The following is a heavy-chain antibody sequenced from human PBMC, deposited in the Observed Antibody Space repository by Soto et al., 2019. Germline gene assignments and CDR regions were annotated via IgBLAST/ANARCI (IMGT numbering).Heavy chain of an antibody. V-gene: IGHV1-2*02. CDR2: INPTSGGT. CDR1: GYTFAAYY. CDR3: ARDPDYGDYWGYFVVS. Sequence: QVQLVQSGAEVKKPGASVKVSCKTSGYTFAAYYIHWIRQAPGQGLKWMGWINPTSGGTVYAQNFQDRVTTTRYTSISPAYMELRRLNSDDTAVYYCARDPDYGDYWGYFVVSWGQGTPVTVSS. J-gene: IGHJ4*02. D-gene: IGHD4-17*01.